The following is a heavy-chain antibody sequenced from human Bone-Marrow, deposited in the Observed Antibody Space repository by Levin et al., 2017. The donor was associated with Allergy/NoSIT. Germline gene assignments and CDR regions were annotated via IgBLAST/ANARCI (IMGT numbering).Heavy chain of an antibody. CDR2: IYYSGST. CDR3: ARDSRRDYVWGSYRSPDAFDS. J-gene: IGHJ3*02. V-gene: IGHV4-59*01. CDR1: GGSISSYY. D-gene: IGHD3-16*02. Sequence: SETLSLTCTVSGGSISSYYWSWIRQPPGKGLEWIGYIYYSGSTNYNPSLKSRVTISVDTSKNQFSLKLSSVTAADTAVYYCARDSRRDYVWGSYRSPDAFDSWGQGTMVTVSS.